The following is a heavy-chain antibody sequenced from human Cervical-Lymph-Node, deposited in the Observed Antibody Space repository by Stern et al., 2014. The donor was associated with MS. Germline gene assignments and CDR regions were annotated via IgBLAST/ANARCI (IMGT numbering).Heavy chain of an antibody. J-gene: IGHJ5*02. V-gene: IGHV7-4-1*02. CDR2: INSNTGAP. D-gene: IGHD3-3*01. Sequence: QVQLGQSGSELKKPGASVTVSCKASGYTFTKYLIHWVRQAPGQGLEWMGWINSNTGAPMYARDVAGRFVFSLDTSVTTAYLQISRLKTEDTAVYYCARDMSDFWSDYGHNWFDPWGQGTLVTVSS. CDR3: ARDMSDFWSDYGHNWFDP. CDR1: GYTFTKYL.